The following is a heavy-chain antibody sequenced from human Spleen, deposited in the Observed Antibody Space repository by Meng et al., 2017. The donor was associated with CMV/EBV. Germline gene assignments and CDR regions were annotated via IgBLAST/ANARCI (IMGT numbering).Heavy chain of an antibody. CDR1: GFTVSSNS. J-gene: IGHJ4*02. CDR2: IYTGGTT. V-gene: IGHV3-53*05. D-gene: IGHD2-21*01. Sequence: GESLKISCTASGFTVSSNSMSWVRQPPGKGLEWVSFIYTGGTTYYADSVKGRFTISRDNSKNTLYLQMNSLKTEDAAVYYCARDIQHIVAADWGRGTLVTVSS. CDR3: ARDIQHIVAAD.